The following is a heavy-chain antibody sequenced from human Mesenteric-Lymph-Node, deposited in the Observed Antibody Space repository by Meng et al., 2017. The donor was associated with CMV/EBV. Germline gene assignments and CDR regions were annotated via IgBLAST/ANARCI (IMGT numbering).Heavy chain of an antibody. D-gene: IGHD2-21*02. CDR2: INRDGSEK. V-gene: IGHV3-7*01. CDR3: ARSMTAAYDI. J-gene: IGHJ3*02. Sequence: GGSLRLSCVASGFIFSSYWITWVRQGPGTGLERVANINRDGSEKYYVDSVKGRFTISRDNAKNSLYLQMNSLRAEDTAVYYCARSMTAAYDIWGQGTMVTVSS. CDR1: GFIFSSYW.